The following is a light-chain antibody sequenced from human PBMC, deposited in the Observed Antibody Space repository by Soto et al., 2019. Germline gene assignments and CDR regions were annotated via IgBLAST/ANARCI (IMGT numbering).Light chain of an antibody. V-gene: IGLV2-8*01. Sequence: QSALTQPPSASGSPGQSVTISCTGTSSDVGGYNYVSWYQQHPGKAPKLMISEVSKRPSGVPDRFSGSKSGNTASLTVSGLQAEDVADYYCSSFAGSNNLVFGGGTQLTVL. J-gene: IGLJ2*01. CDR2: EVS. CDR1: SSDVGGYNY. CDR3: SSFAGSNNLV.